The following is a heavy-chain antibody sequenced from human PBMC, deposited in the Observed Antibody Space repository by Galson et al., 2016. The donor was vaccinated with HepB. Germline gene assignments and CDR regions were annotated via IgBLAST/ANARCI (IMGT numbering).Heavy chain of an antibody. CDR1: GYTLTDLS. CDR2: FDRKDGDT. D-gene: IGHD4-17*01. J-gene: IGHJ2*01. Sequence: SVKVSCKASGYTLTDLSMHWVRQAPGEGLEWMGCFDRKDGDTDYAQKFQGRVIMTEDTSTDTAYLELSSLRSEDTAVYYCAMTTVTNQKWYFDLWGRGTLVTVSS. V-gene: IGHV1-24*01. CDR3: AMTTVTNQKWYFDL.